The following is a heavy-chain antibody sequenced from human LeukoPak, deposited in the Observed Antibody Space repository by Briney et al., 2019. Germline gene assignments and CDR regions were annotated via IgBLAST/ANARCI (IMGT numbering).Heavy chain of an antibody. CDR3: AREVSVTARAFDI. J-gene: IGHJ3*02. V-gene: IGHV1-2*02. D-gene: IGHD5-18*01. Sequence: ASVKVSCKASGYTFTGYYMHRVRQAPGQGLEWMGWINPNSGGTNYAQKFQGRVTMTRDTSISTAYMELSRLRSDDTAVYYCAREVSVTARAFDIWGQGTMVTVSS. CDR2: INPNSGGT. CDR1: GYTFTGYY.